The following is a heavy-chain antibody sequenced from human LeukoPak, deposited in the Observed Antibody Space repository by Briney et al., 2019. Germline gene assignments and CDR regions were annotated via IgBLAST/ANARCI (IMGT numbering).Heavy chain of an antibody. Sequence: SQTLSLTCAISGDSVSSNSAAWNWIRQSPSRGLEWLGRTYYRSMWYNDYAVSVKGRIKVYPDTSKNQFSLQLNSVTPEDTAVYYCARTQPAGAGNWLDPWGQGTLVTVSS. CDR2: TYYRSMWYN. D-gene: IGHD6-13*01. J-gene: IGHJ5*02. V-gene: IGHV6-1*01. CDR3: ARTQPAGAGNWLDP. CDR1: GDSVSSNSAA.